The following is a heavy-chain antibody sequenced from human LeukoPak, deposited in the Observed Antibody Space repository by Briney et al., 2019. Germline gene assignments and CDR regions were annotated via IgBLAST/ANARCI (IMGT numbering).Heavy chain of an antibody. CDR2: ISGSGGST. CDR3: AKPDSPGGEGFDY. J-gene: IGHJ4*02. CDR1: GFTFSTYA. Sequence: GGSLRLSCAVSGFTFSTYAMNWVRQAPGKGLEWVSAISGSGGSTYYADSVKGRFTISRDNSKNTLYLQMNSLRAEDTAVYYCAKPDSPGGEGFDYWGQGTLVTVSS. V-gene: IGHV3-23*01. D-gene: IGHD3-22*01.